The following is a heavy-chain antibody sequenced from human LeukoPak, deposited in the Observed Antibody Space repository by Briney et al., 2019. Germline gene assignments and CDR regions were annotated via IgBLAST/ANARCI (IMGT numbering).Heavy chain of an antibody. CDR3: ARDEPIGVFDI. D-gene: IGHD1-14*01. CDR1: GFTFSSYS. V-gene: IGHV3-21*01. J-gene: IGHJ3*02. Sequence: TGGSLRLSCAASGFTFSSYSMNWVRQAPGKGLEWVSSISTSSSYIYYADSLKGRFTISRDNAKNSLYLQMNSLRAEDTAVYYCARDEPIGVFDIWGQGTMVTVSS. CDR2: ISTSSSYI.